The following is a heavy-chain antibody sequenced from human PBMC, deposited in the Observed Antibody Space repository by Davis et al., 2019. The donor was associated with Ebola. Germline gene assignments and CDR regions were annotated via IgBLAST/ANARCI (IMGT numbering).Heavy chain of an antibody. V-gene: IGHV4-59*01. CDR1: GGSISSYY. CDR3: ARNTIFGVAGD. D-gene: IGHD3-3*01. J-gene: IGHJ3*01. Sequence: PSETLSLTCTVSGGSISSYYWSWIRQPPGKGLEWIGYIYYSGDTSYNPSLNSRVTISVDTSRKQFSLKLTSVTAADTAVYYCARNTIFGVAGDWGQGTMVTVSS. CDR2: IYYSGDT.